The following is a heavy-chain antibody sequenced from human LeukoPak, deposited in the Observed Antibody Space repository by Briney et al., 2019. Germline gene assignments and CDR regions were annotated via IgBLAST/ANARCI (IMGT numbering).Heavy chain of an antibody. D-gene: IGHD5-24*01. V-gene: IGHV4-59*11. J-gene: IGHJ4*02. CDR2: IYYSGST. CDR3: ARESREMATIGTFDY. CDR1: GGSISSHY. Sequence: PSETLSLTCTVSGGSISSHYWSWIRQPPGKGLEWIGYIYYSGSTNYNPSPKSRVTISVDTSKNQFSLKLSSVTAADTAVYYCARESREMATIGTFDYWGQGTLVTVSS.